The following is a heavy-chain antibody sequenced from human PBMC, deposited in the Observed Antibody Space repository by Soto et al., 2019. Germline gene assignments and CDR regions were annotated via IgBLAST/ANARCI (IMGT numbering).Heavy chain of an antibody. CDR2: IYYSGST. Sequence: PSETLSLNCTVSGGSISGYYWSWIRKPPGKGPEWIGYIYYSGSTNYNPSLKSRVTISVDTSKNQFSLKLSSVTAADTAVYYCARGIDWYYYWGQGTLVTVSS. J-gene: IGHJ4*02. D-gene: IGHD3-9*01. V-gene: IGHV4-59*01. CDR3: ARGIDWYYY. CDR1: GGSISGYY.